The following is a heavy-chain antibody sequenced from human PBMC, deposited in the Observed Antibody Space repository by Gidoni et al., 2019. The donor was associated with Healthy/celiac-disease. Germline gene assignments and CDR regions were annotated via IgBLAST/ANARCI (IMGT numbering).Heavy chain of an antibody. D-gene: IGHD2-2*01. Sequence: STYYNPSLKSRVTISVDTSKNQFSLKLSSVTAADTAVYYCARLWYCSSTSCPPDWYFDLWGRGTLVTVSS. V-gene: IGHV4-39*01. J-gene: IGHJ2*01. CDR3: ARLWYCSSTSCPPDWYFDL. CDR2: ST.